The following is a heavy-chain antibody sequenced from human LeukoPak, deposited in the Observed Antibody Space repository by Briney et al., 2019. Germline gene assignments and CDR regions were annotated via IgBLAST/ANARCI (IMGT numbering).Heavy chain of an antibody. Sequence: SETLSLTCTVSGGSISSGSYYWGWIRQPPGKGLEWIGSIYYSGSTYYNPSLKSRVTISVDTSKNQFSLKLSSVTAADTAVYYCARHYEVRRGWFDPWGQGTLVTVSS. CDR1: GGSISSGSYY. V-gene: IGHV4-39*01. CDR2: IYYSGST. D-gene: IGHD3-16*01. CDR3: ARHYEVRRGWFDP. J-gene: IGHJ5*02.